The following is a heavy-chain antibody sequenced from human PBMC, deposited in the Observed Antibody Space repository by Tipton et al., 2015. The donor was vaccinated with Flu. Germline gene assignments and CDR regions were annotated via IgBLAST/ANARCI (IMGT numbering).Heavy chain of an antibody. V-gene: IGHV4-4*08. CDR1: GGSISTYY. CDR3: ARGGYNLVY. D-gene: IGHD5-24*01. Sequence: TLSLTCTVSGGSISTYYWSWIRQPPGKGLEWIGYIYSSGSTNYNPSLKSRVTMSVDTSKNQFSLKLNSVAAADTAVYYCARGGYNLVYWGQGTLVTVSS. CDR2: IYSSGST. J-gene: IGHJ4*02.